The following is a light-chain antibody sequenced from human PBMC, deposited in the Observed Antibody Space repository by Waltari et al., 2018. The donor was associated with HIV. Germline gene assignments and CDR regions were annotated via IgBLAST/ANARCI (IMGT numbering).Light chain of an antibody. Sequence: FMLTQPHSVSESPGKTVTISCGRSSGGIDSNYVQWSPHRPGRAPTTVIFEDHERPSGVPDRFSGSIDISSNSAFLTISGLETEDEADYYCQSYDADNHWVFGGGTKLTVL. J-gene: IGLJ3*02. CDR2: EDH. V-gene: IGLV6-57*03. CDR1: SGGIDSNY. CDR3: QSYDADNHWV.